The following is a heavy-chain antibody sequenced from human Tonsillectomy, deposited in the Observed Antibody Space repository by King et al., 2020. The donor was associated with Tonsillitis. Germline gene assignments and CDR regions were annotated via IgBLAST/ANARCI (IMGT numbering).Heavy chain of an antibody. D-gene: IGHD3-22*01. CDR2: INPNSGGT. J-gene: IGHJ4*02. CDR3: WTYYYDSSGYYFDY. CDR1: GYTFTGYY. V-gene: IGHV1-2*02. Sequence: QLVQSGAEVKKPGASVKVSCKASGYTFTGYYMHWVRQAPGQGLEWMGWINPNSGGTNYPQKFQGRVTMTRDTSISTADMELSRLRSDDTAVYYCWTYYYDSSGYYFDYWGQGTPVTVSS.